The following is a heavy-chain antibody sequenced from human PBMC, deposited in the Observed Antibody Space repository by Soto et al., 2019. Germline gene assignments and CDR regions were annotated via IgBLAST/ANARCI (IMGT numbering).Heavy chain of an antibody. V-gene: IGHV3-23*01. D-gene: IGHD6-13*01. CDR3: ARRRSSWYFDC. J-gene: IGHJ4*02. CDR2: ISGSGGST. Sequence: EVPLLESGGGLVQPGGSLRLSCAASGFTFSSYAMNWVRQAPGKGLEWVSVISGSGGSTYYTDSVKGRFTISRDNSKTTLYLQMNSLRAEDTAVYYCARRRSSWYFDCWGQGTLVTVSS. CDR1: GFTFSSYA.